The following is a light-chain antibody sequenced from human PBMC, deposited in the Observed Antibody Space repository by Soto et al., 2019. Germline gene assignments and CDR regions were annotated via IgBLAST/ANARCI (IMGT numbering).Light chain of an antibody. J-gene: IGKJ1*01. Sequence: EIVLTQSPGTLSLSPGERATLSCRASLTVSDNYLAWYQQKAGQAPRLVIYGASSRATGIPDRFSASGSGTDFTLTISRLEPEDFAVYYCQQYSSAPLTFGQGTMVEVK. CDR1: LTVSDNY. V-gene: IGKV3-20*01. CDR3: QQYSSAPLT. CDR2: GAS.